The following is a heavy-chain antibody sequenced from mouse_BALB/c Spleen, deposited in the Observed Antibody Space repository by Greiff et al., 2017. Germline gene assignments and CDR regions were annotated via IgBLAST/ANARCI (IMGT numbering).Heavy chain of an antibody. J-gene: IGHJ4*01. CDR1: GFSLTGYG. CDR2: IWGDGST. D-gene: IGHD2-2*01. CDR3: ARFYYGYDGGDYYAMDY. V-gene: IGHV2-6-7*01. Sequence: QVQLQQSGPGLVAPSQSLSITCTVSGFSLTGYGVNWVRQPPGKGLEWLGMIWGDGSTDYNSALKSRLSISKDNSKSQVFLKMNSLQTDDTARYYCARFYYGYDGGDYYAMDYWGQGTSVTVSS.